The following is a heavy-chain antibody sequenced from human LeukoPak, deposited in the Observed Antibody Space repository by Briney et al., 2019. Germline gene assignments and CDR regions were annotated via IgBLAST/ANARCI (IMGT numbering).Heavy chain of an antibody. CDR3: ARGIRRNINYWFDP. CDR2: MNPNSGNT. D-gene: IGHD1-14*01. J-gene: IGHJ5*02. Sequence: VASVKVSCKASGYTFSNYDINWVRQAPGQGLEWMGWMNPNSGNTGYAQKFQGRVTITRNTSINTAYMELSSLRSEDTAVYYCARGIRRNINYWFDPWGQGTLVTVSS. CDR1: GYTFSNYD. V-gene: IGHV1-8*03.